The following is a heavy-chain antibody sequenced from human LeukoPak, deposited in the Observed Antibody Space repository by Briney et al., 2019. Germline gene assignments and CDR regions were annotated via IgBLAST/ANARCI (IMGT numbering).Heavy chain of an antibody. D-gene: IGHD2-21*01. Sequence: RGESLKISCKGSGYSFTSYWIAWVRQMPGKGLQWMGIIYPGDSDSRCSPSFQGQVTISADKSVNTAYLQWSSLKASDTAVYFCARGEFGYSSDYWGQGTLVTVSS. CDR2: IYPGDSDS. J-gene: IGHJ4*02. V-gene: IGHV5-51*01. CDR3: ARGEFGYSSDY. CDR1: GYSFTSYW.